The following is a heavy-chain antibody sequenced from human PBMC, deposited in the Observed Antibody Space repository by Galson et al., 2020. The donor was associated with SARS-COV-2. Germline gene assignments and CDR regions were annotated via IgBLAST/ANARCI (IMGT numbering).Heavy chain of an antibody. Sequence: ASVKVSCEASGYSLTGYYMHWVRQVPGQGLEWMGWINPNSGATNYAQKFYGRVTMTRDTSISSAYLEIKRLRSDDRAVFFCVRDLGEWGNWDDGAYFDLWGQGTLVTVSS. CDR3: VRDLGEWGNWDDGAYFDL. D-gene: IGHD1-1*01. CDR1: GYSLTGYY. J-gene: IGHJ4*02. V-gene: IGHV1-2*02. CDR2: INPNSGAT.